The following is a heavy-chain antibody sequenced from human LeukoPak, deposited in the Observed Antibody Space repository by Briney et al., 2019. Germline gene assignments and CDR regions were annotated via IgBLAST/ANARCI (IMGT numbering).Heavy chain of an antibody. CDR2: IYHSGST. CDR1: GYSISSGYY. CDR3: ARETRYSSSQYYFDY. D-gene: IGHD6-13*01. Sequence: PSETLSLTCIVSGYSISSGYYWGWIRQPPGKGLEWIGSIYHSGSTYYNPSLKSRVTISVDTSKNQFSLKLSSVTAADTAVYYCARETRYSSSQYYFDYWGQGTLVTVSS. V-gene: IGHV4-38-2*02. J-gene: IGHJ4*02.